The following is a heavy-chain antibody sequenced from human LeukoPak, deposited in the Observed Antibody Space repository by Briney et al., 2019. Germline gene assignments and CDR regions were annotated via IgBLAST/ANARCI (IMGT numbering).Heavy chain of an antibody. D-gene: IGHD6-13*01. Sequence: GRSLRLSCAASGFTFSSYGMHWVRQDSGKGLEWVAVISYDGGTKYYADSVKGRFTVSRDNSKNTLHLQMNSLRSDDTAVYFCAKETYSTSWQLDSWGQGTLVTVSS. CDR1: GFTFSSYG. J-gene: IGHJ4*02. CDR3: AKETYSTSWQLDS. CDR2: ISYDGGTK. V-gene: IGHV3-30*18.